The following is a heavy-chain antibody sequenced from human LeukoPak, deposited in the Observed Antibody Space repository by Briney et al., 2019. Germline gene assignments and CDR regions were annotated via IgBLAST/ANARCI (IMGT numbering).Heavy chain of an antibody. J-gene: IGHJ3*02. D-gene: IGHD2-15*01. V-gene: IGHV3-23*01. CDR3: VKALGYCSGGSCLAFDI. CDR2: IVGSGGYT. CDR1: GFTFSSYA. Sequence: GGSLRLSCEVSGFTFSSYAMSWVRQAPGSGLEWVSAIVGSGGYTYYADSVRGRFTISRDNSKNTLYLQMSSLRAEDTAVYYCVKALGYCSGGSCLAFDIWGQGTMVTVSS.